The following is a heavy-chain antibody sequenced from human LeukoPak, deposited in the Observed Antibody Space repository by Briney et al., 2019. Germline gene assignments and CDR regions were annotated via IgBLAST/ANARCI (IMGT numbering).Heavy chain of an antibody. CDR2: INHSGST. V-gene: IGHV4-34*01. CDR3: ARDGSWSYYYYGMDV. Sequence: SETLSLTFAVYGGSFSGYDWSWIRQPPGKGLEWIGEINHSGSTNYNPSLKSRVTISVDTSKNQFSLKLSSVTAADTAVYYCARDGSWSYYYYGMDVWGQGTTVTVSS. D-gene: IGHD6-13*01. CDR1: GGSFSGYD. J-gene: IGHJ6*02.